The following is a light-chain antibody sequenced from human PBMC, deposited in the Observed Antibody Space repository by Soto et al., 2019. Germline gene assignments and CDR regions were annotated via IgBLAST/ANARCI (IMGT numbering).Light chain of an antibody. CDR3: SSFAGSYIHV. V-gene: IGLV2-11*01. Sequence: QSVLTQPRSVSGSPGQAVTFSCTGTNSDIGAYDYVSWYQQLPGKAPKLIIYDVTKRPSGVPNRFSGSKSGNTASLTISGLQAEDEADYFCSSFAGSYIHVFGGGTKVTVL. J-gene: IGLJ1*01. CDR2: DVT. CDR1: NSDIGAYDY.